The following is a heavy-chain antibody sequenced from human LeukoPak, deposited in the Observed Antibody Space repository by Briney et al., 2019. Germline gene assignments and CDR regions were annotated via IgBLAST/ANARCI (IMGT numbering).Heavy chain of an antibody. Sequence: ASVTVSCKASGYTFTGYYMHWVRQAPGQGLEWMGWINPNSGGTNYAQKFQGRVTMTRDTSIGTAYMELSRLRSDDTAVYYCARANIHCSSTSCYQGDDYWGQGTLVTVSS. V-gene: IGHV1-2*02. D-gene: IGHD2-2*01. CDR1: GYTFTGYY. CDR3: ARANIHCSSTSCYQGDDY. CDR2: INPNSGGT. J-gene: IGHJ4*02.